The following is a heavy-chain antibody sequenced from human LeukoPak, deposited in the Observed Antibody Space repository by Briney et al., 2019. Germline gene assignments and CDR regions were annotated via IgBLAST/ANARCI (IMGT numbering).Heavy chain of an antibody. CDR3: ARALSWDRLGLLTVVY. Sequence: ASVTVTCKVSGNTLTELSMHWVRPAPGPGLEWIGWINPNSGGTNYAQKFQGRVTMTRDTSISTAYMELSRLRSDDTAVYYCARALSWDRLGLLTVVYWGQGALVTVSS. CDR2: INPNSGGT. D-gene: IGHD1-26*01. CDR1: GNTLTELS. V-gene: IGHV1-2*02. J-gene: IGHJ4*02.